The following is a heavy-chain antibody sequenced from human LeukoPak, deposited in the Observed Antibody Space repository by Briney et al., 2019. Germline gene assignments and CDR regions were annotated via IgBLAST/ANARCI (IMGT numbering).Heavy chain of an antibody. Sequence: GGSLRLSCAASGFIFSSYAMHWVRQAPGKGLEWVAVISYDGSNKYHAESVKGRFTISRDNSKNTLYLQMNSLRAEDTAAYYCARGDYYGSGSYAVAGFDDWGQGTLVTVSS. CDR2: ISYDGSNK. CDR1: GFIFSSYA. D-gene: IGHD3-10*01. J-gene: IGHJ4*02. CDR3: ARGDYYGSGSYAVAGFDD. V-gene: IGHV3-30*04.